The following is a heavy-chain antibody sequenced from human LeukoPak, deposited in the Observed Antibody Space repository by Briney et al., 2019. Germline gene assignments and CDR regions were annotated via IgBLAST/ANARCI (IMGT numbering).Heavy chain of an antibody. CDR1: GFPFRNYW. D-gene: IGHD3-10*01. V-gene: IGHV3-7*01. CDR2: IKQDGSEK. Sequence: VQPGGSLRLSCAASGFPFRNYWLTWVRQAPGKGLGWVASIKQDGSEKYYVDSVKGRFTISRDNAKNSLYLQMGSLRAEDTAMFYCARGRLLWFGELDYWGQGTLVTVSS. J-gene: IGHJ4*02. CDR3: ARGRLLWFGELDY.